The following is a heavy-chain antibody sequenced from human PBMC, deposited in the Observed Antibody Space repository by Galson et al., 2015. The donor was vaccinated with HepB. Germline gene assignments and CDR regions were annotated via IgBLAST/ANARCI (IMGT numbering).Heavy chain of an antibody. D-gene: IGHD2-2*01. CDR1: GGTFSSYA. CDR2: IIPIFGTA. Sequence: SVKVSCKASGGTFSSYAISWVRQAPGQGLEWMGGIIPIFGTANYAQKFQGRVTITADESTSTAYMELSSLRSEDTAVYYCARDRGYCSSTSCYRDYYYYYMDVWGKGTTVTVSS. CDR3: ARDRGYCSSTSCYRDYYYYYMDV. V-gene: IGHV1-69*13. J-gene: IGHJ6*03.